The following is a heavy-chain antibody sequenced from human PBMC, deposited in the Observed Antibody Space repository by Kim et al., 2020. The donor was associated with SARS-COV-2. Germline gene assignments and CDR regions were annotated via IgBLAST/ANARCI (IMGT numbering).Heavy chain of an antibody. D-gene: IGHD3-10*01. CDR3: ARGQWGNYGPGDWFDP. J-gene: IGHJ5*02. V-gene: IGHV1-8*01. CDR1: GYTFTSYD. CDR2: MNPNSGNT. Sequence: ASVKVSCKASGYTFTSYDINWVRQATGQGLEWMGWMNPNSGNTGYAQKFQGRVTMTRNTSISTAYMELSSLRSEDTAVYYCARGQWGNYGPGDWFDPWGQGTLVTVSS.